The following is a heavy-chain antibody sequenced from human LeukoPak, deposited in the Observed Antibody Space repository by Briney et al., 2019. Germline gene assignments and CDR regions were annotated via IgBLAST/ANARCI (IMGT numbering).Heavy chain of an antibody. D-gene: IGHD4-17*01. V-gene: IGHV3-7*01. CDR3: ARESGSVTSEVDFDY. CDR2: IKQDGSQK. CDR1: GFTISSNY. J-gene: IGHJ4*02. Sequence: PGGSLRLSCAASGFTISSNYMSWVRQAPGKGLEWVANIKQDGSQKYYVDSVKGRFTISRDNAKNSLYLQMNSLRAEDTAVYYCARESGSVTSEVDFDYWGQGTLVTVSS.